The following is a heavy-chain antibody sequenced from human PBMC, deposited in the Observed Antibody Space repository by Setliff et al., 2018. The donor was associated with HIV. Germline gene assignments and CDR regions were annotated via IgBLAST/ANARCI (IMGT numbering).Heavy chain of an antibody. CDR2: IHYTGTT. Sequence: PSETLSLTCTVSGGSISSSSYYWNWFRQYPGKGLEWIGYIHYTGTTNQNSSLRSLITISLDTSKNQFSLKLTSVTAADTAVYYCARAPYVSGSFGWFDPWGQGTLVTVSS. J-gene: IGHJ5*02. CDR3: ARAPYVSGSFGWFDP. CDR1: GGSISSSSYY. V-gene: IGHV4-31*01. D-gene: IGHD3-10*01.